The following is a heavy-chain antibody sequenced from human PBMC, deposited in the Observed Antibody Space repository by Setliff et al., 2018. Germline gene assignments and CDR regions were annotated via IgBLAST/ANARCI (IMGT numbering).Heavy chain of an antibody. CDR3: ARKSRNIVVVPAAVIYYYYYYMDV. CDR1: GGSISSSSYY. CDR2: INHSGST. J-gene: IGHJ6*03. Sequence: SETLSLTCTVSGGSISSSSYYWGWIRQPPGKGLEWIGEINHSGSTNYNPSLKSRLSISVDASKNQFSLKLTSVTAADTAVYYCARKSRNIVVVPAAVIYYYYYYMDVWGKGTTVTVSS. V-gene: IGHV4-39*07. D-gene: IGHD2-2*01.